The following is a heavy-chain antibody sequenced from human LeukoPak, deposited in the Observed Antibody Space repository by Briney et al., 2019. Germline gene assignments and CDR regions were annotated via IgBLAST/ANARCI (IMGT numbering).Heavy chain of an antibody. Sequence: GGSRRLSCAASGFTFSSYWMHRVRQAPGKGLVWVSRINSDGSSTSYADSVKGRFTISRDNAKNTLYLQMNSLRAEDTSVYYCARDRNTGSSYENLFEYWGQGSLVTVSS. CDR1: GFTFSSYW. V-gene: IGHV3-74*01. J-gene: IGHJ4*02. D-gene: IGHD1-26*01. CDR3: ARDRNTGSSYENLFEY. CDR2: INSDGSST.